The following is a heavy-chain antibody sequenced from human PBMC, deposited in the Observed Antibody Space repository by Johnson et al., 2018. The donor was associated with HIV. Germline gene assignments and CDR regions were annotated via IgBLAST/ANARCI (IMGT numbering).Heavy chain of an antibody. J-gene: IGHJ3*02. CDR1: GFTFSSYA. CDR2: ISYDGSNK. Sequence: QVQLVESGGGLVKPGGSLRLSCAASGFTFSSYAMHWVRQAPGKGLEWVAVISYDGSNKYYADSVKGRFTIYRDNSKNTLYLQMNSLRAEDTAVYYCARETLGYCSSTSCYAFDIWGQGTMVTVSS. D-gene: IGHD2-2*01. V-gene: IGHV3-30-3*01. CDR3: ARETLGYCSSTSCYAFDI.